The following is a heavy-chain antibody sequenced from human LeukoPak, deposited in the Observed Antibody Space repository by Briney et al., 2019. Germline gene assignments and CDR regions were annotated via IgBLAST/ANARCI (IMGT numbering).Heavy chain of an antibody. CDR3: ARDPGVQQWPGDDAFDI. Sequence: PSETLSLTCAVYGGSFSGYYWSWIRQPPGKGLEWIGEINHSGSTNYNPSLKSRVTISVDTSKNQFSLKLSSVTAADTAVYYCARDPGVQQWPGDDAFDIWGQGQGSPSLQ. D-gene: IGHD6-19*01. J-gene: IGHJ3*02. CDR1: GGSFSGYY. V-gene: IGHV4-34*01. CDR2: INHSGST.